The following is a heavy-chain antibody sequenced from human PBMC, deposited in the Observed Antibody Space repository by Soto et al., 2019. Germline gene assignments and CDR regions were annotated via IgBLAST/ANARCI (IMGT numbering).Heavy chain of an antibody. D-gene: IGHD3-22*01. CDR3: VRVGPSRLEVYDNSGYFDY. CDR2: ISSDGTNK. J-gene: IGHJ4*02. CDR1: GLTFSTYA. Sequence: QVHLVESGGGVVQPGRSLRLSCAASGLTFSTYALRWVRQAPGKGLEWVALISSDGTNKYYADSVKGRFTISRDISKNTLSLQMNSLRPEDTAMYYCVRVGPSRLEVYDNSGYFDYWGQGTLVTVSS. V-gene: IGHV3-30-3*01.